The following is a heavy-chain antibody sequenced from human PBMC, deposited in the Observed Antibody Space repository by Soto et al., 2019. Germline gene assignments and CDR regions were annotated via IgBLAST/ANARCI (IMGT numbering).Heavy chain of an antibody. CDR2: IYYSGST. CDR1: GGSISSSSYY. D-gene: IGHD3-3*01. CDR3: ARLAVITLFGVVINGITGIFDY. Sequence: SETLSLTCTVSGGSISSSSYYWGWIRQPPGKGLEWIGSIYYSGSTYYNPSLKSRVTISVDTSKNQFSLKLSSVTAADTAVYYCARLAVITLFGVVINGITGIFDYWGQGTLVTVSS. J-gene: IGHJ4*02. V-gene: IGHV4-39*01.